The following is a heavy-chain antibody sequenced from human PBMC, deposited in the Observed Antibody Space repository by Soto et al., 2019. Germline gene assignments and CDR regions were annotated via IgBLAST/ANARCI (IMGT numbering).Heavy chain of an antibody. CDR2: IYYSGST. J-gene: IGHJ4*02. CDR3: ARDIGSFAYGEGY. Sequence: LSLTCTVSGGSLSTSSYYWGWIRQPPGRGLEWIGSIYYSGSTYYNPSLKSRVTISVDTSKNQFSLKLSSVTAADTAVYYCARDIGSFAYGEGYWGQGIQVTVSS. D-gene: IGHD3-10*01. V-gene: IGHV4-39*02. CDR1: GGSLSTSSYY.